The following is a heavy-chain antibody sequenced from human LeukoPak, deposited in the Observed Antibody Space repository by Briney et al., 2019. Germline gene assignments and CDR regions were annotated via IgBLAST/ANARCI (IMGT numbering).Heavy chain of an antibody. CDR1: GFTFAAHA. Sequence: PGGSLRLSCVASGFTFAAHALTWVRQAPGKGLEWVSGVSGGGASTYYADSVKGRFTISRDNSKNTLYLQMNSLRAEDTAVYYCAKGYQGGGGPLGFLEWYLWGQGTLVTVSS. CDR3: AKGYQGGGGPLGFLEWYL. J-gene: IGHJ5*02. V-gene: IGHV3-23*01. D-gene: IGHD3-3*01. CDR2: VSGGGAST.